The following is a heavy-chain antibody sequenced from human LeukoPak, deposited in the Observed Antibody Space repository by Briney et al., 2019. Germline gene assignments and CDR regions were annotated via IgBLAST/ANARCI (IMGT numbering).Heavy chain of an antibody. Sequence: GGSLRLSCAASGFTFSSYGMHWVRQAPGKGLEWVAIISSDGSDKYYADSVKGRFSISRDNSQKTLYLQMNGLRPDDTAVYYCARQKITVTVSLDYWGQGTLVTVSS. V-gene: IGHV3-30*03. CDR2: ISSDGSDK. J-gene: IGHJ4*02. CDR3: ARQKITVTVSLDY. CDR1: GFTFSSYG. D-gene: IGHD4-17*01.